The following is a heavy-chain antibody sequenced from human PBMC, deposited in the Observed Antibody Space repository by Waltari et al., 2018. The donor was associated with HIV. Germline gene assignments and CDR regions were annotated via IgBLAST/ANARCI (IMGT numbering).Heavy chain of an antibody. CDR1: GYTFTGYY. CDR3: ARAQYYYDSSGYYYGDYGMDV. V-gene: IGHV1-2*02. Sequence: QVQLVQSGAEVKKPGASVKASRKASGYTFTGYYTHLARNAPGQGREWMGWINPNSGGTNYSQKFQGRVTMTRDTSISTAYMELSRLRSDDTAVYYCARAQYYYDSSGYYYGDYGMDVWGQGTTVTVSS. J-gene: IGHJ6*02. D-gene: IGHD3-22*01. CDR2: INPNSGGT.